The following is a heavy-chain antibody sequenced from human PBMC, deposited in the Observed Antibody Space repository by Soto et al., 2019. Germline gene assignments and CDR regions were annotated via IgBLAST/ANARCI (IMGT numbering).Heavy chain of an antibody. V-gene: IGHV3-48*01. CDR3: ARAGWLPNPDAFDI. CDR1: GFTFSSYS. Sequence: EVQLVESGGGLVQPGGSLRLSCAASGFTFSSYSMNWVRQAPGKGLEWVSYISSSSSTIYYADSVKGRFTISRDNAKNSMYLQMDNPGSEDTAVYYCARAGWLPNPDAFDIWGQGTMVTVSS. D-gene: IGHD3-10*01. CDR2: ISSSSSTI. J-gene: IGHJ3*02.